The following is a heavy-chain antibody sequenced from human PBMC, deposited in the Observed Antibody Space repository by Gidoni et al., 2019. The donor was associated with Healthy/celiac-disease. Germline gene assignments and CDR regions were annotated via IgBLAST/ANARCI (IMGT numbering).Heavy chain of an antibody. CDR2: IYYSGST. J-gene: IGHJ6*02. D-gene: IGHD1-1*01. CDR3: ARDRSPVAHWGMDV. CDR1: GGSISSGGYY. Sequence: QVQLQESGPGLVKPSQTLSLTCTVSGGSISSGGYYWSWIRQHPGKGLEWIGYIYYSGSTYYNPSLKSRVTISVDTSKNQFSLKLSSVTAADTAVYYCARDRSPVAHWGMDVWGQGTTVTVSS. V-gene: IGHV4-31*03.